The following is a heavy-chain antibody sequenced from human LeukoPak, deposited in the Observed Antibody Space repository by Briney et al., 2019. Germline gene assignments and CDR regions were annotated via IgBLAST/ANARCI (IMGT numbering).Heavy chain of an antibody. Sequence: SETLSLTCTVPGGSISSGSYYWSWIRQPAGKGLEWIGRIYTSGSTNYNPSLTSRVTISVDTSKNQFSLKLSSVTAADTAVYYCARAGAMVRVFDPWGQGTLVTVSS. V-gene: IGHV4-61*02. J-gene: IGHJ5*02. CDR1: GGSISSGSYY. CDR2: IYTSGST. CDR3: ARAGAMVRVFDP. D-gene: IGHD5-18*01.